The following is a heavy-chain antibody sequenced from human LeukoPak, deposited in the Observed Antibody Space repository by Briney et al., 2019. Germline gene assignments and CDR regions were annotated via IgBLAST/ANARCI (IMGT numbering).Heavy chain of an antibody. CDR2: ISYDGSNK. CDR3: ARRRYNWNAIDY. J-gene: IGHJ4*02. V-gene: IGHV3-30*03. D-gene: IGHD1-20*01. Sequence: GGSLRLSCAASGFTFSSYGMHWVRQAPGKGLEWVAVISYDGSNKYYADSVKGRFTISRDNSKNTLYLQMNSLRAEDTAIYYCARRRYNWNAIDYWGQGTLVTVSS. CDR1: GFTFSSYG.